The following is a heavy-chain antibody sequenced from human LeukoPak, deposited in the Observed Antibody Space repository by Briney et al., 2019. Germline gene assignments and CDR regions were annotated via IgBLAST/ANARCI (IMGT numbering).Heavy chain of an antibody. CDR1: GFTFSSYA. CDR3: ARDLTGTNYYYYGMDV. Sequence: GRSLRLSCAASGFTFSSYAMHWVRQAPGKGLEWVAVISYDGSNKYYADSVKGRFTISRDNSKNTLYLQMNSLGAEDTAVYYCARDLTGTNYYYYGMDVWGQGTTVTVSS. CDR2: ISYDGSNK. V-gene: IGHV3-30*04. D-gene: IGHD1-20*01. J-gene: IGHJ6*02.